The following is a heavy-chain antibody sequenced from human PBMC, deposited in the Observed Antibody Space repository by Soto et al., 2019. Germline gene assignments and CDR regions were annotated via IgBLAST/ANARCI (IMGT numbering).Heavy chain of an antibody. CDR3: ARGGGYSGSFNWFDP. J-gene: IGHJ5*02. V-gene: IGHV1-2*04. D-gene: IGHD1-26*01. CDR2: INPNSGGT. Sequence: ASVKISCKASGYTFTGYYMHWVRQAPGQGLEWMGWINPNSGGTNYAQKFQGWVTMTRDTSISTAYMELSRLRSDDTAVYYCARGGGYSGSFNWFDPWGQGTLVIVSS. CDR1: GYTFTGYY.